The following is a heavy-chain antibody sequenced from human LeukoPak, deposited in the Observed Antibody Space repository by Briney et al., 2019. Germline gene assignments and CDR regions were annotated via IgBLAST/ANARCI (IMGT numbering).Heavy chain of an antibody. V-gene: IGHV3-21*01. CDR1: GFTFSSYS. CDR2: ISSSSSYI. D-gene: IGHD5-24*01. J-gene: IGHJ4*02. Sequence: PGGSLRLSCAASGFTFSSYSMNWVRQAPGKGLKWVSSISSSSSYIYYADSVKGRFTISRDNAKNSLYLQMNSLRAEDTAVYYCAKDIRDGYNDFDYWGQGTLVTVSS. CDR3: AKDIRDGYNDFDY.